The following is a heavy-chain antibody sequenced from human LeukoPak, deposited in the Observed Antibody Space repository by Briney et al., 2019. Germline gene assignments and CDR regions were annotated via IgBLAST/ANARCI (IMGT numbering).Heavy chain of an antibody. Sequence: ASVKVSCKASGYTFTSYGISWVRQAPGQGLEWMGWISAYNGNTNYAQKLKGRVTMTTDTSTSTAYMELRSLRSDDTAVYYCARDIVATIHAWFDPWGQGTLVTVSS. J-gene: IGHJ5*02. D-gene: IGHD5-12*01. CDR1: GYTFTSYG. V-gene: IGHV1-18*04. CDR3: ARDIVATIHAWFDP. CDR2: ISAYNGNT.